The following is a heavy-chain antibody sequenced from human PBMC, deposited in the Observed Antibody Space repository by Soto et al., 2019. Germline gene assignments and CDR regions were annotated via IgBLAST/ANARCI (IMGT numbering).Heavy chain of an antibody. D-gene: IGHD3-9*01. CDR1: GYSFTSYW. V-gene: IGHV5-51*01. CDR3: ARHRAIPLRYFDWLLTDYYGMDV. Sequence: RGESLKISCKGSGYSFTSYWIGWVRQMPGKGLEWMGIIYPGDSDTRYSPSFQGQVTISADKSISTAYLQWSSLKASDTAMYYCARHRAIPLRYFDWLLTDYYGMDVWGQGTTVTVSS. J-gene: IGHJ6*02. CDR2: IYPGDSDT.